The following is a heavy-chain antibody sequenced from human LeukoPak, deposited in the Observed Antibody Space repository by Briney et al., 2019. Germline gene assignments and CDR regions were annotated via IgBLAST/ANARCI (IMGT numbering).Heavy chain of an antibody. V-gene: IGHV3-30*19. CDR1: GFTFSSYG. J-gene: IGHJ5*02. Sequence: GRSLRLSCAASGFTFSSYGMHWVRQAPGKGLEWVAVISYDGSNKYYADSVKGRFTISRDNSKNTLYLQMNSLRAEDTAVYYCARSYYDSSGYSNWFDPWGQGALVTVSS. D-gene: IGHD3-22*01. CDR3: ARSYYDSSGYSNWFDP. CDR2: ISYDGSNK.